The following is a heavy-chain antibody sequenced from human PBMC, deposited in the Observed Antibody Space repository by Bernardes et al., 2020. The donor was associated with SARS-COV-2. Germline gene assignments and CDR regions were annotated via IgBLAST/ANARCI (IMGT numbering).Heavy chain of an antibody. J-gene: IGHJ6*02. D-gene: IGHD6-13*01. CDR3: ARDRGSSRHYYYHGMDV. CDR2: ISTSSNYI. Sequence: GGSLRLSCAASGFTFSSYSMNWVRQAPGKGLEWVSSISTSSNYIYYADSVKGRFTISRDNAKNSLYLQMNSLRAEDTAVYYCARDRGSSRHYYYHGMDVWGQGTTVTVSS. V-gene: IGHV3-21*01. CDR1: GFTFSSYS.